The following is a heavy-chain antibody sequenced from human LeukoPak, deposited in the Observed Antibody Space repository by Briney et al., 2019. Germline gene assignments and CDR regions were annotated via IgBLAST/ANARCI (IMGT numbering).Heavy chain of an antibody. J-gene: IGHJ5*02. CDR3: ARQRIPDNL. Sequence: MASETLSLTCGIHGGSFSGYYWSWIRQTPQKGLEWLGEINHRGSTNHNPSLKSRVTLSVDTSNNQFSLKLSSVTAADTAVYYCARQRIPDNLWGQGTLVTVSS. D-gene: IGHD6-25*01. CDR1: GGSFSGYY. V-gene: IGHV4-34*01. CDR2: INHRGST.